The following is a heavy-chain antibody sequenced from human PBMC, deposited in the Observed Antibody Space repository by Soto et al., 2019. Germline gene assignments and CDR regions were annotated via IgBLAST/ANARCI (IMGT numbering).Heavy chain of an antibody. Sequence: SETLSLTCAVSGSSISSGGYSWSWIRQPPGKGLEWIGYIYHSGSTYYNPSLKSRVTISVDRSKNQFSLKLSSVTAADTAVYYCARIRGQQVIHLDCWGQGPLVTVSS. J-gene: IGHJ4*02. CDR2: IYHSGST. D-gene: IGHD6-13*01. V-gene: IGHV4-30-2*02. CDR1: GSSISSGGYS. CDR3: ARIRGQQVIHLDC.